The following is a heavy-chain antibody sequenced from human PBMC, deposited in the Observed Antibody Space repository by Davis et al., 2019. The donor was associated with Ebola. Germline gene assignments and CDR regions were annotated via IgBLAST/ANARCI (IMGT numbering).Heavy chain of an antibody. V-gene: IGHV3-66*01. D-gene: IGHD6-6*01. CDR2: IYSGGST. CDR1: GFTVSGNY. Sequence: PGGSLRLSCAASGFTVSGNYMTWVRQAPGQALESVSIIYSGGSTYYTDSVKDRFFISRDDSKNTVFLQMNGLRAEDTAVYYCASSLGYSSSRRWGQIDYWGQGTLVTVSS. J-gene: IGHJ4*02. CDR3: ASSLGYSSSRRWGQIDY.